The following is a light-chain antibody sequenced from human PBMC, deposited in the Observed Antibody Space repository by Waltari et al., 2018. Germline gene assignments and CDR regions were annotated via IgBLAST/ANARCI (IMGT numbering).Light chain of an antibody. V-gene: IGLV2-23*02. J-gene: IGLJ2*01. Sequence: QSALTQPASVSGSHGQSITIPCPGTSSDVGNYKRVSWYQQHPGKAPKLMIYAVSKRPSGVSDRFSGSKSGDMASLTISGLQPEDEAEYFCSSYAGSSKGVFGGGTKVTVL. CDR3: SSYAGSSKGV. CDR1: SSDVGNYKR. CDR2: AVS.